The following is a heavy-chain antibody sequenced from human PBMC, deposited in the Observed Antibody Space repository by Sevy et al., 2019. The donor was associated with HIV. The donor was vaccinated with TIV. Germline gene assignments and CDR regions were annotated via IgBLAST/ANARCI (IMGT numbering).Heavy chain of an antibody. V-gene: IGHV3-21*01. Sequence: GVLRLSCAASGFTFSTFSMNWVRQAPGKGLEWVSSISSSSDYMYYADSVEGRFTISRDNAKNSLFLQMSSLRAEDTAVYYCVRDSRIMVTFGGDYWGQGTLVTVSS. CDR2: ISSSSDYM. CDR1: GFTFSTFS. D-gene: IGHD3-16*01. J-gene: IGHJ4*02. CDR3: VRDSRIMVTFGGDY.